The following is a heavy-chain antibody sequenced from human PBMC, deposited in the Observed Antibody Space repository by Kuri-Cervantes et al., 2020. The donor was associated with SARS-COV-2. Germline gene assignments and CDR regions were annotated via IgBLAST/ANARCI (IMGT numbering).Heavy chain of an antibody. CDR2: IIPILGIA. V-gene: IGHV1-69*10. CDR3: ARERIVGATTSLRY. Sequence: SVKVSCKASGGTFSSYAISWVRQAPGQGLEWMGGIIPILGIANYAQKFQGRVTMTRDTSTSTVYMELSSLRSEDTAVYYCARERIVGATTSLRYWGQGTLVTVSS. D-gene: IGHD1-26*01. CDR1: GGTFSSYA. J-gene: IGHJ4*02.